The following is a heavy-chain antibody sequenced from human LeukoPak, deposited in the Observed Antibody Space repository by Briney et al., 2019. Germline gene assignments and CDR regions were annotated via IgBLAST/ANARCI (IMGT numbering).Heavy chain of an antibody. CDR1: GFIFKKYW. V-gene: IGHV3-23*01. D-gene: IGHD2/OR15-2a*01. CDR3: AKEGPDYLKSLDY. CDR2: ISGSGGST. J-gene: IGHJ4*02. Sequence: GESLRLSCAASGFIFKKYWMNWVRQAPGKGLEWVSAISGSGGSTYYADSVKGRFTISRDNSKNTLYLQMNSLRAEDTAVYYCAKEGPDYLKSLDYWGQGTLVTVSS.